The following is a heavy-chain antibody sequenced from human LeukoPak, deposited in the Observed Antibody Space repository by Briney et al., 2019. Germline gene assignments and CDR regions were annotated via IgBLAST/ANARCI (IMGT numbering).Heavy chain of an antibody. CDR2: ISYDGSNK. J-gene: IGHJ4*02. V-gene: IGHV3-30*18. CDR3: AKDLVGIAVAGLDY. Sequence: XLRLSCAXXXXXXXXXGMXXXRQAPXXXXXXXXVISYDGSNKYYADSVKGRFTISRDNSKNTLYLQMNSLRAEDTAVYYCAKDLVGIAVAGLDYWGQGTLVTVSS. D-gene: IGHD6-19*01. CDR1: XXXXXXXG.